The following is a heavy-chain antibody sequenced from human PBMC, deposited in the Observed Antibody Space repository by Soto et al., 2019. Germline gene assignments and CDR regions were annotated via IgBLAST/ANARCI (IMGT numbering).Heavy chain of an antibody. D-gene: IGHD2-2*01. CDR1: GFISRSYW. CDR2: INGDGRST. V-gene: IGHV3-74*01. CDR3: ARAQYLADDAFDI. J-gene: IGHJ3*02. Sequence: GGSLRLSXAASGFISRSYWMHWVRQVPGKGLVWVSRINGDGRSTSYADSVKGRFTISRDNAKNTLYLQMNSLRADDTAVYYCARAQYLADDAFDIWGQGAMVTVSS.